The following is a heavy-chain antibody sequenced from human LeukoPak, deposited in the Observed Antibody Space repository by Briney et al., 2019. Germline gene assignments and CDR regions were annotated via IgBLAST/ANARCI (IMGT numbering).Heavy chain of an antibody. V-gene: IGHV4-59*01. Sequence: SETLSLTRTVSGGSISSYYWNWIRQPPGKGLEWIGYTYYKGSTNYNPSLKSRVTIPVDTSKNQFSLKLSSVTAADTAVYYCARGGEYYDFWSSYYPFDPWGQGTLVTVSS. CDR1: GGSISSYY. CDR3: ARGGEYYDFWSSYYPFDP. J-gene: IGHJ5*02. CDR2: TYYKGST. D-gene: IGHD3-3*01.